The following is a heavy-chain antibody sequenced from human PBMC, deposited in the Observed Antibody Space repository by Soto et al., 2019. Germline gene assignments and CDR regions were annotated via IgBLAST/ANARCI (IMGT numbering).Heavy chain of an antibody. V-gene: IGHV3-74*01. J-gene: IGHJ4*02. Sequence: EVQLVESGGGLVQPGGSLRLSCAASGFTFSSYWMHWVRQAPGKGLVWVSRINSDGSSTSYADSVKGRFTISRDNAKNTLSLQKNSLRAGDPDGYDFAREGGNDYWVDSWGRGTLVAVSS. CDR3: AREGGNDYWVDS. D-gene: IGHD1-1*01. CDR2: INSDGSST. CDR1: GFTFSSYW.